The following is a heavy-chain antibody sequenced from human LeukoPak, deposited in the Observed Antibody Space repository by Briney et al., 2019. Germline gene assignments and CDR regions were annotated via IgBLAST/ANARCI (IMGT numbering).Heavy chain of an antibody. V-gene: IGHV4-39*07. CDR2: IYYSGST. J-gene: IGHJ3*02. CDR1: GGSISSSSYY. Sequence: SETLSLTCTVSGGSISSSSYYWGWIRQPPGKGLECIGSIYYSGSTYYNPSLKSRVTISVDTSKNQFSLKLSSVTAADTAVYYCASLFGVVTADEPDDAFDIWGQGTMVTVSS. D-gene: IGHD2-21*02. CDR3: ASLFGVVTADEPDDAFDI.